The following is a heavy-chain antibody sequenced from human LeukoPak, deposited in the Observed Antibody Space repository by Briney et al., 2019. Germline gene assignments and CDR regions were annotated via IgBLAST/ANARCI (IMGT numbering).Heavy chain of an antibody. Sequence: GGSLRLSCAASGFTFSSYAMHWVRQAPCKGLEWVAVISYDGSNKYYADSVKGRFTISRDNSKNTLYLQMNSLRAEDTAVYYCARVPWALWLTYFDYWGQGTLVTVSS. CDR1: GFTFSSYA. CDR3: ARVPWALWLTYFDY. J-gene: IGHJ4*02. D-gene: IGHD5-18*01. CDR2: ISYDGSNK. V-gene: IGHV3-30-3*01.